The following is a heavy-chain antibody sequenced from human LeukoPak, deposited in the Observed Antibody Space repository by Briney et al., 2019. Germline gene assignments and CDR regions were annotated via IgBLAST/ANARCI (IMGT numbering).Heavy chain of an antibody. CDR2: IYYNGGT. CDR1: GDSLSSGTYY. V-gene: IGHV4-39*01. Sequence: SETLSLTCTVSGDSLSSGTYYWGWIRQPPEKGLEWVGSIYYNGGTYYNPSLKSRVTISAGTSKNQFSLKLSSVTAADTAVYCCARRRTTFFDYWGQGILVTVSP. J-gene: IGHJ4*02. CDR3: ARRRTTFFDY. D-gene: IGHD1/OR15-1a*01.